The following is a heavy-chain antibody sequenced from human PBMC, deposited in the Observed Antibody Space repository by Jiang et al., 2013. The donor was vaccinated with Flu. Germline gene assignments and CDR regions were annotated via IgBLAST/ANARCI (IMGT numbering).Heavy chain of an antibody. V-gene: IGHV3-48*02. D-gene: IGHD3-10*01. CDR2: IDYDTPDI. Sequence: VQLVESGGGLVHPGGSLRLSCVASGFTFNRYSFNWVRQAPGKGLEWLSYIDYDTPDIFYADSVRGRFTISRDDAKNSVFLQMDSLRDEDTAVYYCVRGGAGSGTAYFDYWGQGVPVTVSS. J-gene: IGHJ4*02. CDR3: VRGGAGSGTAYFDY. CDR1: GFTFNRYS.